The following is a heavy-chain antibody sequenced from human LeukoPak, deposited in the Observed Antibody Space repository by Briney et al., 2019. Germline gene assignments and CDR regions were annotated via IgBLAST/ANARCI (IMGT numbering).Heavy chain of an antibody. J-gene: IGHJ5*02. CDR2: ISSGGSTT. CDR1: GFTFSDHY. V-gene: IGHV3-11*01. CDR3: ASKS. Sequence: GGSLRLSCAASGFTFSDHYMSWIRQAPGKGLECVSYISSGGSTTYYTDSVKGRFTISRDNGKNALYLEMNSLRVEDTAVYYCASKSWGQGTLVTVSS.